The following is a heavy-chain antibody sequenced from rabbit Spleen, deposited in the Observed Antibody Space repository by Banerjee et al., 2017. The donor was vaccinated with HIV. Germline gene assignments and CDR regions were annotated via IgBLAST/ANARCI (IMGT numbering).Heavy chain of an antibody. CDR1: GFSFSSSYY. V-gene: IGHV1S40*01. J-gene: IGHJ3*01. Sequence: QSLEESGGDLVKPGASLTLTCTASGFSFSSSYYMCWVRQAPGKGLEWIACIYSGVGNAYYTNWAKGRFTISKTSSTTVTLQMTSLTAADTATYFCARNTYGYAGDAYPPYAMDLWGQGTLVTVS. CDR3: ARNTYGYAGDAYPPYAMDL. CDR2: IYSGVGNA. D-gene: IGHD6-1*01.